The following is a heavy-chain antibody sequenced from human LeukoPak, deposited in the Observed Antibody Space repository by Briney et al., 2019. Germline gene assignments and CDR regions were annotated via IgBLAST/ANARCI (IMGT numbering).Heavy chain of an antibody. J-gene: IGHJ3*02. CDR3: ARDGHCSSTSCLGGIDAFDI. V-gene: IGHV4-59*01. CDR1: GGSISSYY. D-gene: IGHD2-2*01. CDR2: IYYSGST. Sequence: SETLSLTCAVSGGSISSYYWSWIRQPPGKGLEWIGYIYYSGSTNYNPSLKSRVTISVDTSKNQFSLKLSSVTAADTAVYYCARDGHCSSTSCLGGIDAFDIWGQGTMVTVSS.